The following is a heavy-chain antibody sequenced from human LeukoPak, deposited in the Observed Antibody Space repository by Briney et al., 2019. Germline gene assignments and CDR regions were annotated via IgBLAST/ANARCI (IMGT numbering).Heavy chain of an antibody. V-gene: IGHV4-34*01. CDR1: GGSFSGYY. Sequence: PSETLSLTCAVYGGSFSGYYWSWIRQPPGKGLEWIGEINHSGSTNYNPSLKSRVTISVDTSKNQFSLKLSSVTAADTAVYYCARRPKGSSMVRGVSWFDPWGQGTLVTVSS. CDR3: ARRPKGSSMVRGVSWFDP. J-gene: IGHJ5*02. D-gene: IGHD3-10*01. CDR2: INHSGST.